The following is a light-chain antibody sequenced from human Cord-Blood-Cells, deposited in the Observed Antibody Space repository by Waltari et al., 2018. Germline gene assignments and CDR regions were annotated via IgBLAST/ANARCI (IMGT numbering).Light chain of an antibody. CDR3: CSYAGSYTGV. Sequence: QSALPPPRSVSGSPGQSVTISCTGTSSDLGGYNYVSWYQQHPGKAPKLMIYDVSKRPSGVPDRFSGSKSGNTASLTISGLQAEDEADYYCCSYAGSYTGVFGGGTKLTVL. CDR2: DVS. V-gene: IGLV2-11*01. J-gene: IGLJ3*02. CDR1: SSDLGGYNY.